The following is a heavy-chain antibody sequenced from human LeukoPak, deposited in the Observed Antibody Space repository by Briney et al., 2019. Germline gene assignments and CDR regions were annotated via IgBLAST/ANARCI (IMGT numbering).Heavy chain of an antibody. CDR2: ISSSSSTI. CDR1: GFTFSSYA. CDR3: ARGAAATIDY. D-gene: IGHD6-13*01. J-gene: IGHJ4*02. V-gene: IGHV3-48*04. Sequence: PGGSLRLSCAASGFTFSSYAMSWVRQAPGKGLEWVSYISSSSSTIYYADSVKGRFTISRDNAKNSLYLQMNSLRAEDTAVYYCARGAAATIDYWGQGTLVTVSS.